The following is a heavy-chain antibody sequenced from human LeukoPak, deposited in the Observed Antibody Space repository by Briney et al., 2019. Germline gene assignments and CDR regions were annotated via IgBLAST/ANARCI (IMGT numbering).Heavy chain of an antibody. CDR2: ISWNSVTI. CDR3: AKDVSRFLIKVRDYYFYGMDV. CDR1: GFTFDDYA. D-gene: IGHD3-10*01. J-gene: IGHJ6*02. V-gene: IGHV3-9*01. Sequence: PGGSLRLSCAASGFTFDDYAMHWVRQAPGKGLQWVSGISWNSVTIGYADSVKGRFTISRDNAKNSLYLQMNSLRAEDTALYYCAKDVSRFLIKVRDYYFYGMDVWGQGTTVTVSS.